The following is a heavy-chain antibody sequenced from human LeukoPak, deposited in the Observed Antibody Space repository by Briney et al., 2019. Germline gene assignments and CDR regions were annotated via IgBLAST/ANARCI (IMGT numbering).Heavy chain of an antibody. CDR2: INPSSGST. CDR1: GYTFASYY. CDR3: ARGYTYGDY. Sequence: GASAKVSCKASGYTFASYYMHWVRQAPGQGLEWMGIINPSSGSTSYAQNFQGRVTMTRDTSSSTVYMELSSLRSEDTAVYYCARGYTYGDYWGQGTLVTVSS. V-gene: IGHV1-46*01. J-gene: IGHJ4*02. D-gene: IGHD5-18*01.